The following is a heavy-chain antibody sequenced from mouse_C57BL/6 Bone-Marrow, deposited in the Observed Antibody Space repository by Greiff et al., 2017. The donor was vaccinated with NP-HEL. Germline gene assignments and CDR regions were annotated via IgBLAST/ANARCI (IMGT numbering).Heavy chain of an antibody. V-gene: IGHV6-3*01. CDR1: GFTFSNYW. CDR2: IRLKSDNYAT. Sequence: DVMLVESGGGLVQPGGSMKLSCVASGFTFSNYWMNWVRQSPEKGLEWVAQIRLKSDNYATHYADSVKGKFTISRDDSKSSVYLQMNNLRAEDTGIYYCTGLGPSYVWYFDVWGKGTTVTVSS. D-gene: IGHD6-5*01. J-gene: IGHJ1*03. CDR3: TGLGPSYVWYFDV.